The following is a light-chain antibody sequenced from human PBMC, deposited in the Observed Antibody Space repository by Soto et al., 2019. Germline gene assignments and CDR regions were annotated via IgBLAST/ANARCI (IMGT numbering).Light chain of an antibody. CDR1: QTVRSGY. Sequence: VLTQSPGTLSLSPGDRASLSCRASQTVRSGYVAWYQQKHGQAPRLLIYGGSNRATGIPDRFSGSGSATDFTLTISRLEPEDSAVYYCQQYDNSPMYTFGQGTKLEIK. V-gene: IGKV3-20*01. CDR2: GGS. CDR3: QQYDNSPMYT. J-gene: IGKJ2*01.